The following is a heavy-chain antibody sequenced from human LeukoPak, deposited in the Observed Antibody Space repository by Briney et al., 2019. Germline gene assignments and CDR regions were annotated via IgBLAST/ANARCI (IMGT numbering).Heavy chain of an antibody. D-gene: IGHD3-9*01. CDR3: AHTLAYYDILTGYYFGAFDI. V-gene: IGHV2-5*01. CDR2: IFWNGDK. CDR1: GFSLSTSGVG. J-gene: IGHJ3*02. Sequence: ESGPTLVKTTQTLTLTCTFSGFSLSTSGVGVGWIPPPPGKGLGWLSLIFWNGDKRYSPSLKSRLTITKDTSKNQVVLTMTNMDPVDTATYYCAHTLAYYDILTGYYFGAFDIWGQGTMVTVSS.